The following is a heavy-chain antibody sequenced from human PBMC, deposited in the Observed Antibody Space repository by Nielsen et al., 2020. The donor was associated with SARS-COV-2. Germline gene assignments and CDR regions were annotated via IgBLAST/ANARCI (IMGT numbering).Heavy chain of an antibody. D-gene: IGHD4-17*01. V-gene: IGHV3-49*03. CDR3: TRAFRDYGDAFDI. CDR1: GFTFGDYA. Sequence: GESLKISCTASGFTFGDYAMSWFRQAPGKGLEWVGFIRSKAYGGTTEYAASVKGRFTISRDDSKSIAYLQMNSLKTEDTAVYYCTRAFRDYGDAFDIWGQGTMVTVSS. CDR2: IRSKAYGGTT. J-gene: IGHJ3*02.